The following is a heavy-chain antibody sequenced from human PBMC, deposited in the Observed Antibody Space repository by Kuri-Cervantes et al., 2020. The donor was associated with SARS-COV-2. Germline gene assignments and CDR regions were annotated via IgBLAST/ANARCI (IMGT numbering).Heavy chain of an antibody. CDR2: IIPTFDAA. D-gene: IGHD2-8*02. CDR1: GGTFSSYS. Sequence: SSEKVSCKASGGTFSSYSVNWVRQAPGQGLEWMGRIIPTFDAAAYAQKFQGRVIFTADESSSTAYMEVNSLTSEDTAVYFCARSQGYCTANSCSWNWFDPWGQGTQVTVSS. CDR3: ARSQGYCTANSCSWNWFDP. V-gene: IGHV1-69*13. J-gene: IGHJ5*02.